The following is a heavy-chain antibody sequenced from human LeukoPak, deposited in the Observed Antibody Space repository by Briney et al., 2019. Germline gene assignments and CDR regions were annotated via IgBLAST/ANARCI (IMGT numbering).Heavy chain of an antibody. CDR1: GFIFTDYG. J-gene: IGHJ4*02. CDR2: IWYDGNEY. V-gene: IGHV3-33*03. CDR3: AKSRGDRERWLHLDS. Sequence: PGTSLRLSCAASGFIFTDYGMHWVRHAPGKGLEWVAVIWYDGNEYRYAVSVKGRFTISRDNSRNTVFLQMNSLRVEDTAVYYCAKSRGDRERWLHLDSWGQGTLVTVSS. D-gene: IGHD5-24*01.